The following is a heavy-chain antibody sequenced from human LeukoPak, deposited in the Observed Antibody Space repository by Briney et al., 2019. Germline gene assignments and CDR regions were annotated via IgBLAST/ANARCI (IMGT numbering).Heavy chain of an antibody. J-gene: IGHJ5*02. Sequence: SETLSLTCTVSGGSMNQYYWSWIRQPAGRGLEWIGRIYSSGNTFYKASLKSRVTMSVDTSNNQFFLKLTSVTAADTAVYYCAREARSGYEGLWSDPWGQGTLVTVSS. CDR1: GGSMNQYY. D-gene: IGHD5-12*01. CDR3: AREARSGYEGLWSDP. V-gene: IGHV4-4*07. CDR2: IYSSGNT.